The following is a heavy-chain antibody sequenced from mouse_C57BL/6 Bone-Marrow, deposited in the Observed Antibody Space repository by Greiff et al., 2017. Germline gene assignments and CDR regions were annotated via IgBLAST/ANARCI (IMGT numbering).Heavy chain of an antibody. Sequence: VKLVESGAELVKPGASVKMSCKASGYTFTTYPIEWMKQNHGKSLEWIGNFHPYNDDTKYNEKFKGQATLPVEKSSNTVYLGLSRLTSECAAVYYCARSSTFFYYLDYWGQGTTLTVSS. D-gene: IGHD5-1*01. CDR2: FHPYNDDT. CDR3: ARSSTFFYYLDY. V-gene: IGHV1-47*01. J-gene: IGHJ2*01. CDR1: GYTFTTYP.